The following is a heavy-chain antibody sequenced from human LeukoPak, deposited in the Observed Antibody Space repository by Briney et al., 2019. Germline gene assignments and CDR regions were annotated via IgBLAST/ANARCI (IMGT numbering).Heavy chain of an antibody. CDR2: ISGSGGST. Sequence: GGSRRLSCAASGFTFSSYAMSWVRQAPGKGLEWVSAISGSGGSTYYADSVKGRFTISRDNSKNTLYLQMNSLGAEDTAVYYCAKDGMATISYYFDYWGQGTLVTVSS. CDR3: AKDGMATISYYFDY. V-gene: IGHV3-23*01. CDR1: GFTFSSYA. D-gene: IGHD5-24*01. J-gene: IGHJ4*02.